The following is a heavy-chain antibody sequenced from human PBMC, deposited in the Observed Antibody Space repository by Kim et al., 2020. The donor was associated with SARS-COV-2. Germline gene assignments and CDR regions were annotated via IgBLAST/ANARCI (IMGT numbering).Heavy chain of an antibody. V-gene: IGHV4-59*01. J-gene: IGHJ5*02. CDR2: IYYSGST. Sequence: SETLSLTCTVSGDSLGSYYWNWIRQSPGKGLEWIGYIYYSGSTNYNPSLKSRVTISLDRSKHQFSLKLSSVTAADTALYYCARANYDILTASPMNWFDPWGPGTRVTVSS. CDR1: GDSLGSYY. D-gene: IGHD3-9*01. CDR3: ARANYDILTASPMNWFDP.